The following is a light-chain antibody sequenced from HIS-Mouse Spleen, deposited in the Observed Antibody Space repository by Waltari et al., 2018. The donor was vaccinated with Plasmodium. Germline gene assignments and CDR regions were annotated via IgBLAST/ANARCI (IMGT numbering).Light chain of an antibody. CDR3: QSADSSGTYRV. Sequence: SYELTQPPSVSVSPGQTARITCSGDALPKQYAYWYQQKPGQAPVRVIYKDSERLAGIPERFAGASSGTSVTLTISGVQAEDEADYYCQSADSSGTYRVFGGGTKLTVL. CDR2: KDS. CDR1: ALPKQY. V-gene: IGLV3-25*03. J-gene: IGLJ2*01.